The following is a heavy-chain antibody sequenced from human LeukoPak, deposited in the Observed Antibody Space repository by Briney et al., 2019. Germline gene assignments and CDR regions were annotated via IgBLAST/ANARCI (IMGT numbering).Heavy chain of an antibody. CDR1: GGTFSSYA. D-gene: IGHD1-26*01. J-gene: IGHJ4*02. V-gene: IGHV1-69*13. CDR3: TSTIASSGSYELGSSLNYFDY. CDR2: IIPIFGTA. Sequence: ASVKVSCKASGGTFSSYAISWVRQAPGQGLEWMGGIIPIFGTANYAQKFQGRVTITADESTSTAYMELSSLRSEDTAVYYCTSTIASSGSYELGSSLNYFDYWGQGALVTVSS.